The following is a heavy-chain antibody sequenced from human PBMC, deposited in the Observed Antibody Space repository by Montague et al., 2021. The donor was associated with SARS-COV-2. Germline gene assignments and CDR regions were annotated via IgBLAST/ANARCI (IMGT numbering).Heavy chain of an antibody. CDR2: VYHSGYT. CDR1: GFSISSGFY. V-gene: IGHV4-38-2*01. D-gene: IGHD5-12*01. CDR3: ARRGYTGSDYFDY. J-gene: IGHJ4*02. Sequence: SETLSLTCSVSGFSISSGFYWAWIRQSPGNGPEWIGTVYHSGYTHYNPSLKGRVTVSIDTSKNQFSLTVTSVTAADTAVYFCARRGYTGSDYFDYWGQGTLVTVSS.